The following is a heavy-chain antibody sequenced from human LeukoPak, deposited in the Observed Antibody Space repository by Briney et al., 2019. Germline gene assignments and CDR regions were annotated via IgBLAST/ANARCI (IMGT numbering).Heavy chain of an antibody. CDR1: GGSISSYY. CDR2: IYTSGST. J-gene: IGHJ5*02. V-gene: IGHV4-4*07. Sequence: PSETLSLTCTVSGGSISSYYWSWIRQPAGKGLEWIGRIYTSGSTNYNPSLKSRVTMSVDTSKNQFSLKLSSVPAADTAVYYCAREVVPAASYNWFDPWGQGTLVTVSS. D-gene: IGHD2-2*01. CDR3: AREVVPAASYNWFDP.